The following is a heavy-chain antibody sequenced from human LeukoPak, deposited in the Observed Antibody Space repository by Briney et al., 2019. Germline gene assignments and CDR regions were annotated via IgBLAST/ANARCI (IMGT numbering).Heavy chain of an antibody. CDR3: ARHGGSYYRYYFDY. D-gene: IGHD1-26*01. V-gene: IGHV4-59*08. CDR1: GGSISSYY. CDR2: IYYSGST. J-gene: IGHJ4*02. Sequence: PSETLSLTCTVSGGSISSYYWSWIRQPPGKGLEWIGYIYYSGSTNYNLSLKSRVTISVDTSKNQFSLKLSSVTAADTAVYYCARHGGSYYRYYFDYWGQGTLVTVSS.